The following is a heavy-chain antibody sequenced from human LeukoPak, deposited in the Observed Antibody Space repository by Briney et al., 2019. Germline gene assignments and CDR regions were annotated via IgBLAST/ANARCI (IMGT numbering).Heavy chain of an antibody. CDR1: GFTFSSYFW. Sequence: GGSLRLSCAASGFTFSSYFWMHWVRQAPGKGLVWVSRIKSDGSSSTYADSVKGRFTISRDNAKNTLYLQMNTLRAEDTAVYYCVRDLDLGGYSSFDSWGQGTLVTVSS. D-gene: IGHD4-23*01. CDR3: VRDLDLGGYSSFDS. CDR2: IKSDGSSS. V-gene: IGHV3-74*01. J-gene: IGHJ4*02.